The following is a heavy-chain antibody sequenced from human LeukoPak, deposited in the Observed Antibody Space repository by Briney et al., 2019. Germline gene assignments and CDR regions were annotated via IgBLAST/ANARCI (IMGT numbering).Heavy chain of an antibody. Sequence: GGSLRLSCAASGFTFSKAWMTWVRQAPGKGLEWVGRIKSKTDGGTTDYAAPVKSSFINSTDDSQNTLPLQMNSLNTEDTAVYYCPTKYGTGYGDQETLVTVHS. V-gene: IGHV3-15*01. CDR1: GFTFSKAW. D-gene: IGHD3/OR15-3a*01. CDR3: PTKYGTGY. CDR2: IKSKTDGGTT. J-gene: IGHJ4*02.